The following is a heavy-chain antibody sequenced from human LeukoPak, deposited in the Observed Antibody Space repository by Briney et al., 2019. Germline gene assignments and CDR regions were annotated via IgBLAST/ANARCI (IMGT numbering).Heavy chain of an antibody. V-gene: IGHV3-23*01. D-gene: IGHD1-26*01. J-gene: IGHJ4*02. CDR3: PSGSADY. CDR1: GFTFSSYA. Sequence: GGSLRLSCAACGFTFSSYAMSLVRQAPGKGLEWVSAISASGGSTYYADSARGRFTISRDNSKNTLYLQMNSLRAEDTAVYYCPSGSADYWGQGTLVTVSS. CDR2: ISASGGST.